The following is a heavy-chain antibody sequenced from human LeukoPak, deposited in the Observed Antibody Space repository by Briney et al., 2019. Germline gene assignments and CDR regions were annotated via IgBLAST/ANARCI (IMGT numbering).Heavy chain of an antibody. V-gene: IGHV4-59*01. CDR3: ARVIAAAGTEWFDP. Sequence: PSETLSLTCTVSGGSISGYYWSWIRQPPGKGLEWIGYIYYSGSTNYNPSLKSRVTISVDTSKNQFSLKLSSVTAADTAVYYCARVIAAAGTEWFDPWGQGTLVPVSS. J-gene: IGHJ5*02. CDR1: GGSISGYY. D-gene: IGHD6-13*01. CDR2: IYYSGST.